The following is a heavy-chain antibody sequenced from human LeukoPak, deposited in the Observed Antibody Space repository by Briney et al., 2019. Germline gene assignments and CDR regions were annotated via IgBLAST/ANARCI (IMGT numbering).Heavy chain of an antibody. Sequence: GGSLRLSCAASGFTFSSYAMSWVRQAPGKGLEWVSAISGSGGSTYCADSVEGRFTISRDNSKNTLYLQMNSLRAEDTAVYYCAKELIVVVPAATENWFDPWGQGTLVTVSS. CDR3: AKELIVVVPAATENWFDP. V-gene: IGHV3-23*01. D-gene: IGHD2-2*01. J-gene: IGHJ5*02. CDR1: GFTFSSYA. CDR2: ISGSGGST.